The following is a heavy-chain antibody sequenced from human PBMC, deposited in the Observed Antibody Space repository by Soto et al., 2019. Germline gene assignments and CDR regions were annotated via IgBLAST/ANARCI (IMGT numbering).Heavy chain of an antibody. V-gene: IGHV3-23*01. CDR3: AKDLVLSGWYRAYFDY. D-gene: IGHD6-19*01. J-gene: IGHJ4*02. Sequence: PGGSLRLSCAASGFTFSSYAMSWVRQAPGKGLEWVSAISGSGGSTYYADSVKGRFTISRDNSKNTLYLQMNSLRAEDTAVYYCAKDLVLSGWYRAYFDYWGQGTLVTVPQ. CDR2: ISGSGGST. CDR1: GFTFSSYA.